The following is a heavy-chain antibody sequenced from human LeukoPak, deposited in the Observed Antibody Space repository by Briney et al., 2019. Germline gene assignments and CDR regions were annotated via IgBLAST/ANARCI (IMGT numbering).Heavy chain of an antibody. J-gene: IGHJ4*02. V-gene: IGHV4-4*07. CDR2: IYPSGRT. Sequence: SETLSLTCSVSGGSISSYHWSWIRQSAGKGLEWIGRIYPSGRTNYNPSVMSRVTMSVDTSKKQFSLNLRSVTAADTAVYYCARGSYYNDYVGFDCWGQGTRVTVSS. CDR3: ARGSYYNDYVGFDC. CDR1: GGSISSYH. D-gene: IGHD3-22*01.